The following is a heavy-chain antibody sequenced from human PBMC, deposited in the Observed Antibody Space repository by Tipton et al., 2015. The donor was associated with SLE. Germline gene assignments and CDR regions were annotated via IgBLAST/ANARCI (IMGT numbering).Heavy chain of an antibody. V-gene: IGHV3-48*03. D-gene: IGHD6-13*01. Sequence: SLRLSCAASGFTFSSYEMNWVRQAPGKGLEWVSYISSSGSTIYYADSVKGRFTISRDNAKNSLYLQMNSLRAEDTAVYYCARRNSSSWSFDYWGQGTLVTVSS. CDR2: ISSSGSTI. J-gene: IGHJ4*02. CDR1: GFTFSSYE. CDR3: ARRNSSSWSFDY.